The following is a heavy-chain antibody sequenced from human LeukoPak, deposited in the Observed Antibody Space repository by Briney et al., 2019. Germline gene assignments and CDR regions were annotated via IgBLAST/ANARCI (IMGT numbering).Heavy chain of an antibody. J-gene: IGHJ6*03. CDR1: GFTFRDYN. D-gene: IGHD2-8*01. CDR3: AKDRGHCVNGVCHNYYYMDV. CDR2: ITDSGSTI. Sequence: GGSLRLSCAASGFTFRDYNMNWVRQAPGKGLEWVSYITDSGSTIHYADSVNGRFTISRDNAKNSLYLQMNSLRAEDTAVYYCAKDRGHCVNGVCHNYYYMDVWGKGTTVTVSS. V-gene: IGHV3-11*01.